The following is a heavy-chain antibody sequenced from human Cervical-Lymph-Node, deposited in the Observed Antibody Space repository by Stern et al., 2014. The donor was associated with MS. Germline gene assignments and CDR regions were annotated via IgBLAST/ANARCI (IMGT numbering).Heavy chain of an antibody. CDR2: IIRWGGDT. D-gene: IGHD3-10*01. J-gene: IGHJ6*02. V-gene: IGHV3-11*01. CDR1: GFDFSDYH. Sequence: VQLVESGGGLVKPGGSLRLSCAASGFDFSDYHMRGIRPNPGKGLGGGSFIIRWGGDTQYPDSVKGRFTISRDKVKNLVYLQLDSLRAEDTAVYYCARDDPGDYHFSGMDVWGQGTTVTVSS. CDR3: ARDDPGDYHFSGMDV.